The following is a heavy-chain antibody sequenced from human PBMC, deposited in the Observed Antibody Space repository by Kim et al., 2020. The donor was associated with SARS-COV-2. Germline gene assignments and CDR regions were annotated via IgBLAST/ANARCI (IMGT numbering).Heavy chain of an antibody. D-gene: IGHD3-10*01. CDR3: ARSITMVRGMKASDY. J-gene: IGHJ4*02. Sequence: DYVKGRLTIARENDKNTLDLKMNSLRGEDTAVYYCARSITMVRGMKASDYWGQGTLVTVSS. V-gene: IGHV3-74*01.